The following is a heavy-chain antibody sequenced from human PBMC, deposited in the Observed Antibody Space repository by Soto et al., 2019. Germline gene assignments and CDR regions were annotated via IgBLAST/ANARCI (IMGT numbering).Heavy chain of an antibody. Sequence: QVQLQESGPGLVKPSQTLSLTCTVSGGSISSGGYYWSWIRQHPGKGLEWIGYIYYSGSTYYNPSLKSRVTISVDTSKNQFSLKLSSVTAADTAVYYCARAAGKRGYSYSNRFDPWGQGTLVTVSS. CDR3: ARAAGKRGYSYSNRFDP. V-gene: IGHV4-31*03. CDR2: IYYSGST. J-gene: IGHJ5*02. D-gene: IGHD5-18*01. CDR1: GGSISSGGYY.